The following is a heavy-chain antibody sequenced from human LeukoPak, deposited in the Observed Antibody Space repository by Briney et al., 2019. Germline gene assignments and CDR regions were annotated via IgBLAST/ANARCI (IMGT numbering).Heavy chain of an antibody. D-gene: IGHD3-10*01. V-gene: IGHV3-66*02. Sequence: GRSLRLSCAASGFTVSSNYMSWVRQAPGKGLEWVSVIYSGGSTYYADSVKGRFTISRDNSKNTLYLQMNSLRAEDTAVYYCARVIRSFGELLHYYYYMDVWGKGTTVTVSS. J-gene: IGHJ6*03. CDR2: IYSGGST. CDR1: GFTVSSNY. CDR3: ARVIRSFGELLHYYYYMDV.